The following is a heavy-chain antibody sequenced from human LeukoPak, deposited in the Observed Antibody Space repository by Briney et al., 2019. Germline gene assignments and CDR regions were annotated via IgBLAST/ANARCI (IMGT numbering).Heavy chain of an antibody. V-gene: IGHV3-21*01. CDR2: ISSSSSYI. CDR1: GFTFSSYS. CDR3: ARGYYGSGSYGNWFDP. D-gene: IGHD3-10*01. Sequence: GGSLRLSCAASGFTFSSYSMNWVRQAPGKGLEWVSSISSSSSYIYYADSVKGRFTISRDNAKNSLYLQMNSLRAEDTAVYYCARGYYGSGSYGNWFDPWGQGTLVTVSS. J-gene: IGHJ5*02.